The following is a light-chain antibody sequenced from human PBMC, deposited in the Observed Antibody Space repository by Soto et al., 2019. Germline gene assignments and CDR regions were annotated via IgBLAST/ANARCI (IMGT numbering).Light chain of an antibody. CDR1: QSVSSY. J-gene: IGKJ3*01. CDR3: QQYGSSTGFT. CDR2: DAS. V-gene: IGKV3-11*01. Sequence: EIVLTQSPATLSLSPGERATLSCRASQSVSSYLAWYQQKPGQAPRLLIYDASNRATGIPARFSGSGSGTDFTLTISRLEPEDFAVYYCQQYGSSTGFTFGPGTKVEIK.